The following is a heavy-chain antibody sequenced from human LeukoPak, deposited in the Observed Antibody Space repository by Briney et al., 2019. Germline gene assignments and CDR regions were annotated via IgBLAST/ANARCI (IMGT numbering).Heavy chain of an antibody. CDR3: ASDSIAVAGDY. CDR1: GFTFSSYW. CDR2: IKRDGSEK. Sequence: GGSLRLSYAASGFTFSSYWMSWVRQAPGKGLEWVANIKRDGSEKYYVDSVKGRFTISRDNAKNSLYLQMNSLRAEDTAVYYCASDSIAVAGDYWGQGTLVTVSS. V-gene: IGHV3-7*03. J-gene: IGHJ4*02. D-gene: IGHD6-19*01.